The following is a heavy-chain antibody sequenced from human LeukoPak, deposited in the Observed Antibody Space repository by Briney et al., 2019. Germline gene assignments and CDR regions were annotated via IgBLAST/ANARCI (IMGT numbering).Heavy chain of an antibody. CDR1: GFTFSSYA. CDR2: ISGSGGST. Sequence: GGSLRLSCAASGFTFSSYAMSWVRQAPGKGLEWVSAISGSGGSTYYADSVKGRFTTSRDNSKNTLYLQMNSLRAEDTAVYYCATDKRHLGRTYFDYWGQGTLVTVSS. J-gene: IGHJ4*02. CDR3: ATDKRHLGRTYFDY. V-gene: IGHV3-23*01.